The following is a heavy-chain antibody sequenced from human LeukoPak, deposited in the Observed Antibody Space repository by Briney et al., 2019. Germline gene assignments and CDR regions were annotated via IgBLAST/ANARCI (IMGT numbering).Heavy chain of an antibody. CDR3: ARRMVHAIGTQFDY. V-gene: IGHV3-7*01. J-gene: IGHJ4*02. CDR1: GFTFSSYS. Sequence: GGSLRLSCAASGFTFSSYSMNWVRQAPGKGLEWVANIKQDGSEKYYVDSVKGRFTISRDNAKNSLYLQMNSLRAEDTAVYYCARRMVHAIGTQFDYWGQGTLVTVSS. CDR2: IKQDGSEK. D-gene: IGHD2-8*01.